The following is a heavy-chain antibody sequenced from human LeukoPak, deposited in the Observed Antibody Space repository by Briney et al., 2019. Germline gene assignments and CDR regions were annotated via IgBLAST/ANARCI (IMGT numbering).Heavy chain of an antibody. CDR3: ARDCSIAAAGWPENYFDY. J-gene: IGHJ4*02. Sequence: VGSLRLSCAASGFTFSSDWMHWVRQAPGKGLWWVSRISSDGSSTNYADSVKGRFTISRDNAKNSLYLQMNSLRAEATAVYYCARDCSIAAAGWPENYFDYWGQGTLVTVSS. CDR2: ISSDGSST. V-gene: IGHV3-74*01. D-gene: IGHD6-25*01. CDR1: GFTFSSDW.